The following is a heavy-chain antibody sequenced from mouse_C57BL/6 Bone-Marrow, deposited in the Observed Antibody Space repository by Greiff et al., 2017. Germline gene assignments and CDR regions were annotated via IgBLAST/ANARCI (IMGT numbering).Heavy chain of an antibody. CDR2: IDPSDSYT. D-gene: IGHD1-2*01. J-gene: IGHJ3*01. CDR1: GYTFTSYW. CDR3: ANYGGFAY. Sequence: QVQLQQSGAELVMPGASVKLSCKASGYTFTSYWMHWVKQRPGQGLEWIGEIDPSDSYTNYNQKFKGKSTLTVDKSSSTAYMQLSSLTSEDSAVYYCANYGGFAYWGQGTLVTVSA. V-gene: IGHV1-69*01.